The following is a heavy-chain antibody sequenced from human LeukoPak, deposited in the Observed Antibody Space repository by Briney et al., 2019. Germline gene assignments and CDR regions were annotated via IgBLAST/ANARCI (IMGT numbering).Heavy chain of an antibody. Sequence: PGGSLRLSCAASGFTFTDYYMSWIRQAPGKGLEWVSYISSSGSTIYYADSVKGRFTISRDNSKNTLYLQMNSLRAEDTAVYYCANFYDFWSGYYFSEYFQHWGQGTLVTVSS. CDR1: GFTFTDYY. J-gene: IGHJ1*01. CDR3: ANFYDFWSGYYFSEYFQH. V-gene: IGHV3-11*01. D-gene: IGHD3-3*01. CDR2: ISSSGSTI.